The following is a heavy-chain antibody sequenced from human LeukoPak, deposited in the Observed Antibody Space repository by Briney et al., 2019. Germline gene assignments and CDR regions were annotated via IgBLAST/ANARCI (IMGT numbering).Heavy chain of an antibody. CDR2: IRFDGSNN. CDR1: GFTFSTYA. CDR3: AKEWYVGSPPDY. J-gene: IGHJ4*02. V-gene: IGHV3-30*02. D-gene: IGHD3-10*01. Sequence: GGSLRLSCAASGFTFSTYAMHWVRQAPGKGLEWVASIRFDGSNNYYADSVKGRFTISRDNSRNTLYLQMNSLRPEDTALYYCAKEWYVGSPPDYWGQGTQVTVSS.